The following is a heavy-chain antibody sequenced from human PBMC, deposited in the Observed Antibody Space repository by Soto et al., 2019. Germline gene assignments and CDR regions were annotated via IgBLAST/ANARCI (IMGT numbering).Heavy chain of an antibody. CDR1: GFTFDDYA. D-gene: IGHD3-10*01. CDR3: ANLPLSGSGFDC. V-gene: IGHV3-9*01. J-gene: IGHJ4*02. CDR2: ISWNGAAT. Sequence: EVQLVESGGGLVQPGGSLRLSCAASGFTFDDYAIHWVRHAPGKGLELVSGISWNGAATGYVDSVEGRFSISRDNTNNSLYLHIDSLRSEDTAVYYCANLPLSGSGFDCWGQGTLVTVSS.